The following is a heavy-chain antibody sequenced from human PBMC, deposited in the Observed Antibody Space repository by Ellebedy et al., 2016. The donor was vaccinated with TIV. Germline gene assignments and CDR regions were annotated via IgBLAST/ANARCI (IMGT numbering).Heavy chain of an antibody. CDR3: GRELLPDY. J-gene: IGHJ4*02. Sequence: GGSLRLSXAASGLILSNDWMNWVRQDPGKGLVWVSRINKDGISTFYADSVEGRFTISRDSAKNMVYLQMNSLRVDDSGVYFCGRELLPDYWGQGTLVTVSS. CDR2: INKDGIST. CDR1: GLILSNDW. V-gene: IGHV3-74*01.